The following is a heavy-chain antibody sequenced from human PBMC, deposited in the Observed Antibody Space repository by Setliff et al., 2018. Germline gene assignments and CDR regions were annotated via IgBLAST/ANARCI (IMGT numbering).Heavy chain of an antibody. V-gene: IGHV3-48*01. CDR3: ARVGRERSNGECYSTTPCYSYYMDV. J-gene: IGHJ6*03. CDR2: ISSTTI. Sequence: GGSLRLSCVVSGFSFSNYGMTWVRQAPGKGLEWISYISSTTIYYADSVKGRFTISRDNAKNSLYLQMNSLRAGDTAVYYCARVGRERSNGECYSTTPCYSYYMDVWGKGTTVTVSS. CDR1: GFSFSNYG. D-gene: IGHD2-8*01.